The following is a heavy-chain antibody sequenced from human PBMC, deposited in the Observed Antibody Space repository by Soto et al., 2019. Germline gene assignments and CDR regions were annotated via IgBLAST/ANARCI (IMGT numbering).Heavy chain of an antibody. CDR2: MNPNSGNT. J-gene: IGHJ6*02. CDR1: GYTFTSYD. Sequence: QVQLVQSGAEVKKPGASVKVSCKASGYTFTSYDINWVRQATGQGLEWMGWMNPNSGNTGYAQKFQGRVTMPRNTSISTAYMELSSLRSEDTAVYYCARRGYSSSWYYYYYYGMDVGGQGTTVTVSS. CDR3: ARRGYSSSWYYYYYYGMDV. D-gene: IGHD6-13*01. V-gene: IGHV1-8*01.